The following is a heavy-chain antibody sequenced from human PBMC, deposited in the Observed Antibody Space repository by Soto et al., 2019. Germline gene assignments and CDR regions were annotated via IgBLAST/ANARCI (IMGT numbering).Heavy chain of an antibody. CDR1: GYSFSTNG. CDR2: ISGYNGNT. CDR3: AWIYSSGWGNWFDP. J-gene: IGHJ5*02. V-gene: IGHV1-18*01. D-gene: IGHD6-19*01. Sequence: QVQLVQSGPQVKKPGASVKVSCQASGYSFSTNGITWVRQAPGQGLEWLGRISGYNGNTRYADKLQGRVTMTTETSTNTAYMELRSLTSDDTAVYYCAWIYSSGWGNWFDPWGQGTLVTVAS.